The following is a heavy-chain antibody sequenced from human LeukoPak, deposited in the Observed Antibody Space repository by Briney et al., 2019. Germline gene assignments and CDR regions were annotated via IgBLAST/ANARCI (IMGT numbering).Heavy chain of an antibody. CDR1: GFTFSSYA. CDR2: ISGSGGST. J-gene: IGHJ4*02. D-gene: IGHD3-22*01. CDR3: RSGDSSGYYWSFDY. V-gene: IGHV3-23*01. Sequence: GGSLRLSCAASGFTFSSYAMSWVRQAPGKGLEWVSAISGSGGSTYYADSVKGRFTISRDNSKNTLYLQMNSLRAEDTAVYYCRSGDSSGYYWSFDYWGPGTLVTVSS.